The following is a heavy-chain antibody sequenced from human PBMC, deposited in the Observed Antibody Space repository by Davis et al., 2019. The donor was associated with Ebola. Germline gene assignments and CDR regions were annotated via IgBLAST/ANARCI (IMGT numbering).Heavy chain of an antibody. V-gene: IGHV3-11*04. CDR3: AAFKTHIYNNGMEV. Sequence: PGGSLRLPCAASGFTFSDYYMTWIRQAPGKGLEWVSYISSSSGSTIYYADSVKGRFTISRDNAKNSLYLQMNSLRAGDTAISYCAAFKTHIYNNGMEVWGQGTTVTVSS. D-gene: IGHD1-14*01. CDR2: ISSSSGSTI. CDR1: GFTFSDYY. J-gene: IGHJ6*02.